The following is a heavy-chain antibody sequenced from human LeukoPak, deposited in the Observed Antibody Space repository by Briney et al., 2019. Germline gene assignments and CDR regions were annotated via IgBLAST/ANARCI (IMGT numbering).Heavy chain of an antibody. CDR2: IYYSGST. CDR1: GGSISSGGYY. J-gene: IGHJ4*02. CDR3: ARTGSTVTMLYPFDH. D-gene: IGHD4-17*01. V-gene: IGHV4-31*03. Sequence: PSETLSLTCTVSGGSISSGGYYWSWIRQHPGKGLEWIGYIYYSGSTYYNPSLKSRVTISVDTSKNQFSLKLSSVTAADTAVYYCARTGSTVTMLYPFDHWGQGTLVTVSS.